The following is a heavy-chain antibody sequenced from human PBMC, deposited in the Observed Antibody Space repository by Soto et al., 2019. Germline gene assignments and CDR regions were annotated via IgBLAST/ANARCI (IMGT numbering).Heavy chain of an antibody. CDR3: ARDRSIAVGLTPGDY. D-gene: IGHD6-19*01. CDR2: ISAYNGNT. V-gene: IGHV1-18*01. Sequence: ASVKVSCKASGYTFTSYGISWVRQAPGQGLEWMGWISAYNGNTNYAQKLQGRVTMTTDTSTSTAYMELRSLRSDDTAVYYRARDRSIAVGLTPGDYWGQGTLVTVSS. J-gene: IGHJ4*02. CDR1: GYTFTSYG.